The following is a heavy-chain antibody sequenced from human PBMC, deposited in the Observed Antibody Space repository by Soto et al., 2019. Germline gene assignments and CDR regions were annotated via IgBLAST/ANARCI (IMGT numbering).Heavy chain of an antibody. V-gene: IGHV3-23*01. J-gene: IGHJ4*02. CDR2: ISGSGGST. Sequence: EVQLLESGGGLVQPGGPLRLSGEASGFTFSSYAMSWVRQSPGKGLEWVSAISGSGGSTYYADSVKGRFTISRDNSKNTLYLQMNSLRAEDTAVYYCAKEARGAMVWYDYWGQGTLGTVPS. CDR3: AKEARGAMVWYDY. D-gene: IGHD5-18*01. CDR1: GFTFSSYA.